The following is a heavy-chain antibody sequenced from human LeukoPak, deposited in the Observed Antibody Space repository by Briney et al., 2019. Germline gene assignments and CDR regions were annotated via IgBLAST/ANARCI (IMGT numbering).Heavy chain of an antibody. J-gene: IGHJ4*02. V-gene: IGHV3-23*01. CDR1: GFTCISYA. CDR2: ISGSGDST. Sequence: PGGSLRLSCADSGFTCISYAMTWVRQAPGKGLDWVSSISGSGDSTYYADSVKGRFTISRDNSKNTLYLQMNSLRADDTAVYYCAKDKDWGQGTLVTVSS. CDR3: AKDKD.